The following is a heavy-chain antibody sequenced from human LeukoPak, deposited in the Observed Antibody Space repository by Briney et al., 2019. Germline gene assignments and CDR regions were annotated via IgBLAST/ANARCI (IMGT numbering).Heavy chain of an antibody. CDR3: ARGPYSYDSSGAFDI. V-gene: IGHV4-34*01. D-gene: IGHD3-22*01. CDR2: INHSGST. J-gene: IGHJ3*02. CDR1: EFTFSSYA. Sequence: PGGSLRLFCAASEFTFSSYALNWVRQAPGKGLEWIGEINHSGSTNYNPSLKSRVTISVDTSKNQFSLKLSSVTAADTAVYFCARGPYSYDSSGAFDIWGQGTMVTVSS.